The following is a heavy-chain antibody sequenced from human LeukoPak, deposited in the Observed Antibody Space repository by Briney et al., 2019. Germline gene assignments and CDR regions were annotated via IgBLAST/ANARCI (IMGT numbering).Heavy chain of an antibody. CDR2: IFPGDSDT. Sequence: GESLKISCKGSGYSFTNYWIAWVRQMPGKGLEWMGIIFPGDSDTRYSPSFQGQVTISADKSISTAYLQWSSLKASDTAMYYCARLRAFYGGNSVSYFGYWGQGTLVTVSS. V-gene: IGHV5-51*01. J-gene: IGHJ4*02. D-gene: IGHD4-23*01. CDR1: GYSFTNYW. CDR3: ARLRAFYGGNSVSYFGY.